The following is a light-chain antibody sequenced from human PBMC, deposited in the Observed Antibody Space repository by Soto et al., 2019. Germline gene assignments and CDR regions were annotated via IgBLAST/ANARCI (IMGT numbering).Light chain of an antibody. J-gene: IGKJ5*01. Sequence: EKVMTQSPATLSVSPGERATLSCRASQSVSSNLAWYQQKAGQAPRLLIYGASAWATGIPARFSGSGSGTEFTLTISSLQSEDFAVYYCQHYNNWPLTFGQGTRLEIK. V-gene: IGKV3-15*01. CDR1: QSVSSN. CDR2: GAS. CDR3: QHYNNWPLT.